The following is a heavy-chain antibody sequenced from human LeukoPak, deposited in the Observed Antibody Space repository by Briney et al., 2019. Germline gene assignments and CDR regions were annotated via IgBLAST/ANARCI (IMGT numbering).Heavy chain of an antibody. CDR3: ARGYDILTGNWFDP. J-gene: IGHJ5*02. CDR2: IYHSGST. V-gene: IGHV4-38-2*02. Sequence: MTSETLSLTCTVSGYSISSGYYWGWIRQPPGKGLEWIGSIYHSGSTYYNPSLKSRVTISVDTSKNQFSLKLSSVTAADTAVYYCARGYDILTGNWFDPWGQGTLVTVSS. D-gene: IGHD3-9*01. CDR1: GYSISSGYY.